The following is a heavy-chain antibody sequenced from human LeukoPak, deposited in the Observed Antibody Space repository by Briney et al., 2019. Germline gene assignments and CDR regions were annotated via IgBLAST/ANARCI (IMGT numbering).Heavy chain of an antibody. D-gene: IGHD5-12*01. Sequence: PSETLSLTCTVSGGSISSTSYYWDWIRQPRGKGLEWIGSIYYSGSTYYNPSLKSRVTISLATSKNQFSLKLSSVTAADTAVYYCARHRYSAYASSDYWGQGTLVTVSS. CDR3: ARHRYSAYASSDY. CDR2: IYYSGST. J-gene: IGHJ4*02. V-gene: IGHV4-39*01. CDR1: GGSISSTSYY.